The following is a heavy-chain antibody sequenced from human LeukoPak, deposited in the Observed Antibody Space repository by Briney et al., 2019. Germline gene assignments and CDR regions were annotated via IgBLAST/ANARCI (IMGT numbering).Heavy chain of an antibody. J-gene: IGHJ4*02. CDR1: GLTFSNYA. CDR3: AELSWSGRDY. D-gene: IGHD3-3*01. Sequence: GGSLRLSCAASGLTFSNYAMTWVRQAPGKGLQWVSAISGSGGSTYYADSVKGRFTISRDNAKDSLYLQMNSLRAEDTAVYYCAELSWSGRDYWGQGTLVTVSS. CDR2: ISGSGGST. V-gene: IGHV3-23*01.